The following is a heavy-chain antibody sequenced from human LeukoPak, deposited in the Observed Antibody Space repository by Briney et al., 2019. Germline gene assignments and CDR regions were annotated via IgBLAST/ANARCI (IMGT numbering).Heavy chain of an antibody. V-gene: IGHV3-66*01. D-gene: IGHD6-13*01. Sequence: GGSLRLSCAASGFTVSSNYMSWVRQAPGKGLEWVSVIYSGGSTYYADSVKGRFTISRDNSKNTLYLQMNSLRAEDTAVYYCARDKKPGIAAAVLGGYFDYWGQGTLVTVSS. J-gene: IGHJ4*02. CDR1: GFTVSSNY. CDR2: IYSGGST. CDR3: ARDKKPGIAAAVLGGYFDY.